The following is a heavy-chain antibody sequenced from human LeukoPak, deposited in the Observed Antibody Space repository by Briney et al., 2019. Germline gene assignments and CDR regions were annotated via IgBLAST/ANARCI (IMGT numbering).Heavy chain of an antibody. CDR1: EFTFNNYW. V-gene: IGHV3-7*01. Sequence: PGGSLRLSCAASEFTFNNYWMNWVRQAPGKGLEWVANIRQDGREKYYVDSVKGRFTISRDNAKNSLHLQMNSLRAEDTAVYYCARGRGMDVWGQGTTVTVSS. CDR3: ARGRGMDV. J-gene: IGHJ6*02. CDR2: IRQDGREK.